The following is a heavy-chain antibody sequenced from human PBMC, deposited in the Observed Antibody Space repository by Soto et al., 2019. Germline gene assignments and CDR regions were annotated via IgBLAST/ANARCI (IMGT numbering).Heavy chain of an antibody. D-gene: IGHD3-10*01. Sequence: EVQLVESGGGLVKPGGSLRLSCAASGFTFSSYSMNWVRQAPGKGLEWVSSISSSSSYIYYADSVKGRFTISRDNAKNSLYLLMNSLRAEDTAVYYCARSVGEYFDYWGQGPLVTVSS. V-gene: IGHV3-21*01. CDR2: ISSSSSYI. J-gene: IGHJ4*02. CDR3: ARSVGEYFDY. CDR1: GFTFSSYS.